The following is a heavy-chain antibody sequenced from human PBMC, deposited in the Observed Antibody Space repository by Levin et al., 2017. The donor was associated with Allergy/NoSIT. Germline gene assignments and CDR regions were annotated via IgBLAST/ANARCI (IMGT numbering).Heavy chain of an antibody. CDR3: ARALDYGGDFDY. CDR1: GGSISSYY. D-gene: IGHD4-17*01. CDR2: IYYSGST. Sequence: PSQTLSLTCTVSGGSISSYYWSWIRQPPGKGLEWIGYIYYSGSTNYNPSLKSRVTISVDTSKNQFSLKLSSVTAADTAVYYCARALDYGGDFDYWAQGTLVTVSS. V-gene: IGHV4-59*01. J-gene: IGHJ4*02.